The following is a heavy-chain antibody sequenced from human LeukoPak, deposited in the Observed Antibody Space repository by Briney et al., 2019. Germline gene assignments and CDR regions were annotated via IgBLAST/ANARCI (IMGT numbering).Heavy chain of an antibody. J-gene: IGHJ5*02. V-gene: IGHV3-23*01. CDR3: AKELRYFGWPRMT. D-gene: IGHD3-9*01. CDR2: ISGSGGST. Sequence: GGSLRLFCAASGFTHSSQAMIWVRHAPGKAREGFSAISGSGGSTYYADSVKGRFTISRDNSKNTLYLKMNSLRAEDTAVYYCAKELRYFGWPRMTWGQGTLVTVSS. CDR1: GFTHSSQA.